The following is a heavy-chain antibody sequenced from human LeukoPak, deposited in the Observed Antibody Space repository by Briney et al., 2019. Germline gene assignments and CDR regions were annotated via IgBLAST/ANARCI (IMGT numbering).Heavy chain of an antibody. V-gene: IGHV1-69*04. D-gene: IGHD3-16*01. CDR2: IIPILGIA. CDR3: AREPTIGVGPVDY. J-gene: IGHJ4*02. Sequence: SVKLSCKASGGTFSSYAISWVRQAPGQGLEWMGRIIPILGIANYAQKFQGRVTITADKSTNTAYMELSSLRSEDTAVYYCAREPTIGVGPVDYWGQGTLVTVSS. CDR1: GGTFSSYA.